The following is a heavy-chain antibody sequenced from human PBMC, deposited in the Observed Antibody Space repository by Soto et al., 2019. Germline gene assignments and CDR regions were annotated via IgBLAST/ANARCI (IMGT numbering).Heavy chain of an antibody. CDR1: GFTFSSYA. CDR3: AKRSSSSIFDY. CDR2: ISGSDDST. D-gene: IGHD6-6*01. Sequence: EVQLLESGGGVVQPGESLRLSCAASGFTFSSYAMSWVRQAPGKGLEWVSVISGSDDSTYYADSVKGRFTISRDNSKNTLYLQMISLRAEDTAVYYCAKRSSSSIFDYWGQGTLVTVSS. J-gene: IGHJ4*02. V-gene: IGHV3-23*01.